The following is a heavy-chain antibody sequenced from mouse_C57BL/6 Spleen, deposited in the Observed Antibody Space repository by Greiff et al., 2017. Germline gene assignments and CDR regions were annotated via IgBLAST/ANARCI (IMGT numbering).Heavy chain of an antibody. CDR3: VRQNYDSYYAMDY. D-gene: IGHD2-4*01. J-gene: IGHJ4*01. Sequence: EVMLVESGGGLVQPKGSLKLSCAASGFSFNTYAMNWVRQAPGKGLEWVARIRSKSNNYATYYADSVKDRFTISRDDSESMLYLQMNNLKTEDTAMYYCVRQNYDSYYAMDYWGQGTSVTVSS. CDR1: GFSFNTYA. V-gene: IGHV10-1*01. CDR2: IRSKSNNYAT.